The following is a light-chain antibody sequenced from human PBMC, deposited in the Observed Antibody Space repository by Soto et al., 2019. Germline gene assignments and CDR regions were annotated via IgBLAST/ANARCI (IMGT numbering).Light chain of an antibody. Sequence: EVVLTQSPGTLSLSPGERATLSCRASQSVTNNYFAWYQQKPGQAPRLLIFGSSDRATGTPDRFSGSGSGTDFTLTISRLEPEDSAVYYCQQYGSSPPYTFGQGTKLDIK. V-gene: IGKV3-20*01. CDR3: QQYGSSPPYT. J-gene: IGKJ2*01. CDR2: GSS. CDR1: QSVTNNY.